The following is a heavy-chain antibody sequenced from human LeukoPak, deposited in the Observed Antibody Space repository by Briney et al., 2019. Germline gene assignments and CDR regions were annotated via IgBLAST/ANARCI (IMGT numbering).Heavy chain of an antibody. J-gene: IGHJ4*02. V-gene: IGHV4-39*01. CDR3: ASPLLNRSGGSCYFDY. CDR1: GGSISSSSYY. CDR2: IYYSGST. D-gene: IGHD2-15*01. Sequence: SETLSLTCTVSGGSISSSSYYWGWIRQPPGKGLEWIGSIYYSGSTYYNPSLKSRVTISVDTSKNQFSLKLSSVTAADTAVYYCASPLLNRSGGSCYFDYWGQGTLVTVSS.